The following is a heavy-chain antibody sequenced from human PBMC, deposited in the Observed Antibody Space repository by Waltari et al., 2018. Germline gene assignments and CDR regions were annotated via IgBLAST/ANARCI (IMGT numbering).Heavy chain of an antibody. V-gene: IGHV4-59*01. Sequence: QVQLQESGPGLVKPSETLSLTCTVPGGPISSYSWSWIRQPPGKGLEWVGYINYSGSTNYNPSLKSRVTISVDTSKNQFSLKLSSVTAADTAVYYCARATGSYTLFDYWGQGTLVTVSS. CDR3: ARATGSYTLFDY. D-gene: IGHD1-26*01. CDR2: INYSGST. J-gene: IGHJ4*02. CDR1: GGPISSYS.